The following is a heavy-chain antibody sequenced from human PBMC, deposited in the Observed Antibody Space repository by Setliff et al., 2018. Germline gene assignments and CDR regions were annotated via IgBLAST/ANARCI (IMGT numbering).Heavy chain of an antibody. Sequence: LSLTCTVSGGSISSYYWSWIRQPAGKGLEWIGHIYIGGSANYNPSLKSRVTMSIDTSKNQFSLKLNSVTAADMAVYYCAREQWLDPPGYYYMDVWAQGTTVTVSS. J-gene: IGHJ6*03. CDR2: IYIGGSA. CDR1: GGSISSYY. D-gene: IGHD6-19*01. V-gene: IGHV4-4*07. CDR3: AREQWLDPPGYYYMDV.